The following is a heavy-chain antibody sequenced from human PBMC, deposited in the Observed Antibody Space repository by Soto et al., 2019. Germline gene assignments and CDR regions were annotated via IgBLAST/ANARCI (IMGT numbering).Heavy chain of an antibody. CDR1: GFTFSSYS. CDR2: ITSGGPTV. D-gene: IGHD2-15*01. V-gene: IGHV3-48*02. Sequence: EVHLVESGGGLVQPGGSLRLSCAASGFTFSSYSLNWVRQAPGKGLEWVSYITSGGPTVYYADSVRGRFTISRDNAKNSLYLQMNSLRDDDTAVYYCARGSSYWAYDFDFWGQGTMVTVSS. J-gene: IGHJ4*02. CDR3: ARGSSYWAYDFDF.